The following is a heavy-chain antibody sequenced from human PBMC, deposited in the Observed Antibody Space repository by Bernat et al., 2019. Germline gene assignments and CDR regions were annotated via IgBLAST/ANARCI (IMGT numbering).Heavy chain of an antibody. CDR2: IYYSGST. D-gene: IGHD3-10*01. J-gene: IGHJ4*02. V-gene: IGHV4-39*01. CDR1: GGSISSSSYY. CDR3: ARRPGYYFDY. Sequence: QLQLQESGPGLVKPSETLSLTCTVSGGSISSSSYYWGWIRHPPGKGLEWIGSIYYSGSTYYNPSLKSRVTISVDTSKTQCSLKLSSAAAADTAVYYCARRPGYYFDYWGQGTLVTVSS.